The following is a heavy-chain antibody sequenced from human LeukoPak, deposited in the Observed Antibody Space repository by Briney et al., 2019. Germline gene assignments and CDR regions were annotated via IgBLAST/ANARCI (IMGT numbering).Heavy chain of an antibody. CDR3: AREGYDFWSEREGYYFDY. Sequence: PGGSLRLSCAASGFTFSSYWMSWVRQAPGKGLEWVANIKQDGSEKYYVDSVKGRFTISRDNAKNSLYLQMNSLRAEDTAVYHCAREGYDFWSEREGYYFDYWGQGTLVTVSS. V-gene: IGHV3-7*01. D-gene: IGHD3-3*01. CDR2: IKQDGSEK. CDR1: GFTFSSYW. J-gene: IGHJ4*02.